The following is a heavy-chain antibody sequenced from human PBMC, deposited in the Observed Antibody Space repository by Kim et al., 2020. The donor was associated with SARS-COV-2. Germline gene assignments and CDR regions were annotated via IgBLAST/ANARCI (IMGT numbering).Heavy chain of an antibody. J-gene: IGHJ6*02. CDR1: GFTFSSYW. V-gene: IGHV3-7*01. Sequence: GGSLRLSCAASGFTFSSYWMSWVRQAPGKGLEWVANIKQDGSEKYYVDSVKGRFTISRDNAKNSLYLQMNSLRAEDTAVYYCARRPVCGSCYPYYYYGMDVWGQGTTVTVSS. D-gene: IGHD2-15*01. CDR3: ARRPVCGSCYPYYYYGMDV. CDR2: IKQDGSEK.